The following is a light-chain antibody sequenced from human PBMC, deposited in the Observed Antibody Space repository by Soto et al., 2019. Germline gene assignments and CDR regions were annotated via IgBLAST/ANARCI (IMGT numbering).Light chain of an antibody. J-gene: IGKJ3*01. V-gene: IGKV1-39*01. CDR1: QSISSY. Sequence: DIQMTQSPSSLSASVGDRVTITCRASQSISSYLNWYQQKPGKAPKFLIYAASSLQSGVPSRFSGSGSGTGFTLTISSLQPEDFATYYCQQSYSTPFTFGTGTKVDIK. CDR2: AAS. CDR3: QQSYSTPFT.